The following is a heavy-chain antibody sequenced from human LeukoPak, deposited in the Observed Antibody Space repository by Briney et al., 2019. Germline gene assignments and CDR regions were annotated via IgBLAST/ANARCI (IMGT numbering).Heavy chain of an antibody. CDR3: ARRGDGGRSFDY. D-gene: IGHD4-23*01. Sequence: PGGSLRLSCAASGLTFTSYSMNWVRQAPGKGLEGVSTISGGGGSTYYADSGKGRFTISGDNSKNTLYLQVNSLRAEDTALYYCARRGDGGRSFDYWGQGTLVTVSS. J-gene: IGHJ4*02. CDR1: GLTFTSYS. CDR2: ISGGGGST. V-gene: IGHV3-23*01.